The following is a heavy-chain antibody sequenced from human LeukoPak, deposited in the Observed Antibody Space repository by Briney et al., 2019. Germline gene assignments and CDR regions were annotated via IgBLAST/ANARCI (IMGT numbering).Heavy chain of an antibody. CDR3: AMGGLQFRSPFDY. J-gene: IGHJ4*02. V-gene: IGHV4-61*08. CDR1: GGSISSGDYY. CDR2: IYYSGST. Sequence: PSETLSLTCTVSGGSISSGDYYWSWIRQPPGTGLEWIGYIYYSGSTNYNPSLKSRVTISVDTSKNQFSLKLSSVTAADTAVYYCAMGGLQFRSPFDYWGQGTLVTVSS. D-gene: IGHD5-24*01.